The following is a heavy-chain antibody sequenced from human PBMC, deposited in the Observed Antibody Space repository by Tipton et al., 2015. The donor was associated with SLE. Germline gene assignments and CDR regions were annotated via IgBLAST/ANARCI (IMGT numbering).Heavy chain of an antibody. V-gene: IGHV4-61*02. CDR2: IYTSGST. CDR1: GGSISSGSYY. CDR3: ARDRRYCGGNCYYYYYYMDV. Sequence: LRLSCTVSGGSISSGSYYWSWIRQPAGKGLEWIGRIYTSGSTNYNPALKSRVTISVDTSKNQFSLKLNSVTAADTAVYYCARDRRYCGGNCYYYYYYMDVWGKGTTVTVSS. D-gene: IGHD2-21*01. J-gene: IGHJ6*03.